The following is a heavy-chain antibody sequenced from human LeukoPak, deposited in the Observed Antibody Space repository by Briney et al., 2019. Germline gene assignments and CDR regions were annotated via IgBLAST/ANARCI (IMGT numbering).Heavy chain of an antibody. D-gene: IGHD2-2*01. CDR2: TYYRSTWYD. J-gene: IGHJ5*02. CDR3: ARRLTQYDCFDP. CDR1: GDSVSSNSVT. V-gene: IGHV6-1*01. Sequence: SQTLSLTCAISGDSVSSNSVTWNWIRQSPSRGLEWLGRTYYRSTWYDDYAVSVRGRITVNPDTSKNQFSLHLNSVTPEDTAVYYCARRLTQYDCFDPWGQGILVTVSS.